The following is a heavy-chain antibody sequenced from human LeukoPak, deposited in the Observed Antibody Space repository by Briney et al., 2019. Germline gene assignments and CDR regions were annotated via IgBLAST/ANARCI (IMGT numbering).Heavy chain of an antibody. Sequence: GGSLRLSCTASGFTFDDYGMSWVLQAPGKGLEWVSGINWNGGSTGYADYVKGRFTISRDNAKNSLYLQMNSLRAEDTALYYCARDLEVAVASPGDYWGQGTLVTVSS. CDR2: INWNGGST. CDR3: ARDLEVAVASPGDY. CDR1: GFTFDDYG. V-gene: IGHV3-20*04. D-gene: IGHD6-19*01. J-gene: IGHJ4*02.